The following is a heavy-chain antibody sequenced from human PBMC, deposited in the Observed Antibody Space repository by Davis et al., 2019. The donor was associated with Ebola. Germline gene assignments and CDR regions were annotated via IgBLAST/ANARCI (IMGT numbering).Heavy chain of an antibody. D-gene: IGHD2-15*01. V-gene: IGHV1-3*01. CDR1: GYTFTSYA. CDR3: ARDCSGGSCYLHFQH. J-gene: IGHJ1*01. Sequence: AASVKVSCKASGYTFTSYAMHLVRQAPGQRLEWMGWINAGNGNTKYSQKFQGRVTITRDTSASTAYMELSSLRSEDTAVYYCARDCSGGSCYLHFQHWGQGTLVTVSS. CDR2: INAGNGNT.